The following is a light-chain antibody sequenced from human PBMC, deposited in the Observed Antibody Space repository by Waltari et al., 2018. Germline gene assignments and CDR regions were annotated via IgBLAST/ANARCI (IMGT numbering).Light chain of an antibody. J-gene: IGKJ1*01. CDR3: QKYGSLPAT. CDR1: QSVSRTF. Sequence: EIVLTQSPGTLSLSPGERATLSCRASQSVSRTFAWYQQKPGQAPRLLIYDASSRATGIPDRCSGSGSGTDFSLTISRLEPEDFAVYYCQKYGSLPATFGQGTKVEIK. CDR2: DAS. V-gene: IGKV3-20*01.